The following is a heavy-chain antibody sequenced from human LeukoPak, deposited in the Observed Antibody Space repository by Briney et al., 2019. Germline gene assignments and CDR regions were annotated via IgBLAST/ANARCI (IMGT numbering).Heavy chain of an antibody. CDR2: ISSSSSYI. Sequence: GGSLRLSCAASGFTFSSYSMNWVRQAPGKGLEWVSSISSSSSYIYYADSVKGRFTISRDNAKNSLYLQMNSLRAEDTAVYYCAVGGSGSGWYGGYWGQGTLVTVSS. CDR3: AVGGSGSGWYGGY. D-gene: IGHD6-19*01. CDR1: GFTFSSYS. J-gene: IGHJ4*02. V-gene: IGHV3-21*01.